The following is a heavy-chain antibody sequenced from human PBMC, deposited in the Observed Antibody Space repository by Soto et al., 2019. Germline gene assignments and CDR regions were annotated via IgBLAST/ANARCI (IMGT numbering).Heavy chain of an antibody. D-gene: IGHD1-26*01. J-gene: IGHJ6*02. CDR3: ARDLKVGATIYYYGMDV. CDR1: GGSISSGDYY. V-gene: IGHV4-30-4*01. CDR2: IYYSGST. Sequence: PSETLSLTCTFSGGSISSGDYYWSWFRQPPGKSLEWIEYIYYSGSTYYTPSLKSRVTISVDTSKTQFSLKLSSVTAADTAVYYCARDLKVGATIYYYGMDVWGQGTTVTVSS.